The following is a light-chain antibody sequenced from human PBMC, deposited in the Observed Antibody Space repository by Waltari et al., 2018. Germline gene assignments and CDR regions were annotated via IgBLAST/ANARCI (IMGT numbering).Light chain of an antibody. J-gene: IGLJ3*02. CDR1: SSDVGGYNY. CDR2: EVS. CDR3: SSYTSSSTWV. V-gene: IGLV2-14*01. Sequence: QSALTQPASVSGSPGQSITISCTGTSSDVGGYNYVSWYQQHPGKAPTFMIYEVSNRPSGVSNRFSGSKSGNTAYLAISGLQAEDEADYYCSSYTSSSTWVFGGGTKLTVL.